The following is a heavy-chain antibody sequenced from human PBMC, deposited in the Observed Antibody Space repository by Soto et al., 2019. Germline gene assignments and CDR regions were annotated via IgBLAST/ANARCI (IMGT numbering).Heavy chain of an antibody. D-gene: IGHD1-20*01. CDR1: GGCASSGGSY. V-gene: IGHV4-39*01. Sequence: QLQLQESGPGLVKPSETLSLICNVSGGCASSGGSYWAWNRQPPGKGLEWIASIHYIGISYYNPSLKSKLLISLDTSKNQFALNLNSVTAADTAVYYCARGNWNVDSWGQGTLVTFSS. CDR2: IHYIGIS. J-gene: IGHJ4*02. CDR3: ARGNWNVDS.